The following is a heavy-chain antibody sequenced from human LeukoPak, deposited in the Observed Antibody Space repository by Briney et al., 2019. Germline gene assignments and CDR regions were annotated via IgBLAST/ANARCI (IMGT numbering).Heavy chain of an antibody. CDR2: ISGSGGST. V-gene: IGHV3-23*01. Sequence: GGSLRLSCAASGFTFSSYAMSWVRQAPGKGLEWVSAISGSGGSTYYADSVKGRFTISRDNSKNTQYLQMNSLRAEDTAVYYCAKDRRKGELLYYFDYWGQGTLVTVSS. J-gene: IGHJ4*02. CDR3: AKDRRKGELLYYFDY. D-gene: IGHD1-26*01. CDR1: GFTFSSYA.